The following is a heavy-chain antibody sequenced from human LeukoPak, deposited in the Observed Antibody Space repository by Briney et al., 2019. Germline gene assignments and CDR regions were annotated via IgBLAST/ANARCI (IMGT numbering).Heavy chain of an antibody. Sequence: GGSLRLSCAASGFTFSNYWMHWVRQDPGKGLVWVSFINPDGSTTNYADSVKGRFTIPRDNSKNTLYLQMNSLRAEDTAVYYCAKDWDITRGWFDPWGQGTLVTVSS. V-gene: IGHV3-74*01. D-gene: IGHD2-15*01. J-gene: IGHJ5*02. CDR1: GFTFSNYW. CDR2: INPDGSTT. CDR3: AKDWDITRGWFDP.